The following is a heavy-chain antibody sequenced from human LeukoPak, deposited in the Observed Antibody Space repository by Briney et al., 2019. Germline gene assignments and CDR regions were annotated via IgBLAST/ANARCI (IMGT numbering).Heavy chain of an antibody. J-gene: IGHJ5*02. V-gene: IGHV4-59*08. CDR2: IYSSGST. CDR1: GASISNYY. Sequence: SETLSLTCTVSGASISNYYWSWIRQPPGKGLEWIGYIYSSGSTNYNPSLKSRVTISVDTSKNQFSLKLSSVTAADTAVYYCARLSVVVAANWFDPWGQGTLVTVSS. D-gene: IGHD2-15*01. CDR3: ARLSVVVAANWFDP.